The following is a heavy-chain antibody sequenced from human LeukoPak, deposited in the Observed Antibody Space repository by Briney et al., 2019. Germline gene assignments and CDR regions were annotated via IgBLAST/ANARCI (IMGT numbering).Heavy chain of an antibody. CDR3: ASAVGQWLGAYYFDY. Sequence: GASLQISCKGSGYSFTSYWIGWVRPMPGKGLEWMGIIYPGDSDTRYSPSFQGQVTISADKSISTAYLQWSSLKASDTAMYYCASAVGQWLGAYYFDYWGQGTLVTVSS. CDR2: IYPGDSDT. J-gene: IGHJ4*02. CDR1: GYSFTSYW. D-gene: IGHD6-19*01. V-gene: IGHV5-51*01.